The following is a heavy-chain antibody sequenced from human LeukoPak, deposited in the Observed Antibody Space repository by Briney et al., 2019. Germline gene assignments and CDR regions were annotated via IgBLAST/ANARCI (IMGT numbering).Heavy chain of an antibody. CDR3: ARGGSTYYYGSGSYPNWFDP. Sequence: SVKVSCKASGGIFSSYAISWVRQAPGQGLEWMGGIIPIFGTANYAQKFQGRVTITADESTSTAYMELSSLRSEDTAVYYCARGGSTYYYGSGSYPNWFDPWGQGTLVTVSS. J-gene: IGHJ5*02. CDR1: GGIFSSYA. CDR2: IIPIFGTA. V-gene: IGHV1-69*13. D-gene: IGHD3-10*01.